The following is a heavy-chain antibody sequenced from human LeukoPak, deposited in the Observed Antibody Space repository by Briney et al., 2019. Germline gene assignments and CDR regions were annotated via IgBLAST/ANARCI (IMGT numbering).Heavy chain of an antibody. Sequence: GESLRLSCAASGIGFSSHWMHWVRQAPGKGLVWVSRTNSDGSVRNYADSVEGRFIISRDNAKNSLYLQMNSLRAEDTAVYYCARDNSRYDSNGDAFDIWGQGTMVTVSS. CDR1: GIGFSSHW. CDR2: TNSDGSVR. V-gene: IGHV3-74*01. CDR3: ARDNSRYDSNGDAFDI. J-gene: IGHJ3*02. D-gene: IGHD3-22*01.